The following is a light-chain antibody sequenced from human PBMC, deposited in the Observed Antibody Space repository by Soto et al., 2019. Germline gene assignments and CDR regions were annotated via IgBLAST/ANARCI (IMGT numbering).Light chain of an antibody. Sequence: QSVLTQPPSASGTPGQRVTISCSGTSSNIGNNYVCWYQQLPGTAPKLLIYRNNQRRSGVPDRFSGSKSGTSASLAISGLRSDDEADYYCAAWDDSLSGVVFGGGTKVTVL. CDR3: AAWDDSLSGVV. CDR1: SSNIGNNY. J-gene: IGLJ2*01. V-gene: IGLV1-47*01. CDR2: RNN.